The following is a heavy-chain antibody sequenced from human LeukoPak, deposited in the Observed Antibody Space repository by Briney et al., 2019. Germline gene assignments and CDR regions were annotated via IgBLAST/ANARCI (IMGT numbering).Heavy chain of an antibody. CDR2: INHSGST. CDR1: GGSISSYY. D-gene: IGHD2-21*01. CDR3: ARHFVGYYMDV. V-gene: IGHV4-34*01. J-gene: IGHJ6*03. Sequence: PSETLSLTCTVSGGSISSYYWSWIRQPPGKGLEWIGEINHSGSTNYNPSLKSRVTISVDTSKNQFSLKLSSVTAADTAVYYCARHFVGYYMDVWGKGTTVTISS.